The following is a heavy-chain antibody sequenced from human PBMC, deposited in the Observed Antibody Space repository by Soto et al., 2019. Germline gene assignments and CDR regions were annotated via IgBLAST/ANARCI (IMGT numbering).Heavy chain of an antibody. J-gene: IGHJ6*02. CDR1: GYSFTSYW. V-gene: IGHV5-51*01. CDR3: ARLDGVPAATHYYGMDV. Sequence: GESLKISCKGSGYSFTSYWIGWVRQMPGKGLEWMGIIYPGDSDTRYSPSFQGQVTISADKSISTAYLQWSSLKASDTAMYYCARLDGVPAATHYYGMDVWGQGTTVTVSS. CDR2: IYPGDSDT. D-gene: IGHD2-2*01.